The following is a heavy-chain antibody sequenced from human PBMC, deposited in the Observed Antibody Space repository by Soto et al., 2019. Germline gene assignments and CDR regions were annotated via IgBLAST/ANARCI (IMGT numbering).Heavy chain of an antibody. CDR3: ARQPRISSTWYPLTS. D-gene: IGHD6-13*01. CDR2: ISYSGRT. V-gene: IGHV4-39*01. J-gene: IGHJ5*02. CDR1: GGSISASNLY. Sequence: PXXTLSLTCPVSGGSISASNLYWGSVRQPPGKGLEWIGSISYSGRTSYNPSLRSRVTISVDTSQNSFSLNVTSVTAPDTAVYFCARQPRISSTWYPLTSWGQGTLVTVSS.